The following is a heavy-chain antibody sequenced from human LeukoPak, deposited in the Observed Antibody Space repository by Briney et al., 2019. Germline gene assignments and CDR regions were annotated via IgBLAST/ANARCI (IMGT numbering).Heavy chain of an antibody. Sequence: GGSLRLSCAASGFTFDDYAMHWVRQAPGKGLEWVSYISGSSSTIYYADSVKGRFTISRDNAKNSLYLQMNSLRAEDTAVYYCARDGMLGYCSGDSCYLDAFDIWGQGTTVTVSS. CDR2: ISGSSSTI. D-gene: IGHD2-15*01. CDR3: ARDGMLGYCSGDSCYLDAFDI. V-gene: IGHV3-48*01. CDR1: GFTFDDYA. J-gene: IGHJ3*02.